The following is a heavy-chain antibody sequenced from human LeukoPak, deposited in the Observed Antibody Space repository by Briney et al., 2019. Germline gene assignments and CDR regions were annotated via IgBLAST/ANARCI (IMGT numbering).Heavy chain of an antibody. V-gene: IGHV5-51*01. CDR2: IYPGDSDT. CDR3: ARPYSGSSNYFDY. CDR1: GYSFTSYW. J-gene: IGHJ4*02. Sequence: GESLKISCKGAGYSFTSYWIGWVRHMPGKGLEWMGIIYPGDSDTRCTPSFQGQVTISADKSISTAYLQWRSLKASDTAMYYCARPYSGSSNYFDYWGQGTLVTVSS. D-gene: IGHD1-26*01.